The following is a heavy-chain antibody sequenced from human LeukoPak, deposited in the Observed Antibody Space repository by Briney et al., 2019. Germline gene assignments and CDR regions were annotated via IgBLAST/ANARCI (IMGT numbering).Heavy chain of an antibody. CDR1: GFTFSSYA. CDR3: AKDSDYGDYGGEFDY. Sequence: PGGSLRLSCAASGFTFSSYAMSWVRQAPGKGLEWVSAISGSGGSTYYADSVKGRFTISRDNSKNTLYLQMNSLRAEDTAVYYCAKDSDYGDYGGEFDYWGQGTLVTVSS. D-gene: IGHD4-17*01. J-gene: IGHJ4*02. CDR2: ISGSGGST. V-gene: IGHV3-23*01.